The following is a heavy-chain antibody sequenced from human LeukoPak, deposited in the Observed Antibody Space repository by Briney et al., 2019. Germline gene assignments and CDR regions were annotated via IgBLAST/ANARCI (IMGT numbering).Heavy chain of an antibody. Sequence: GGSLRLSCAASGFTFSSYGMHWVRQAPGKGLEWVAVIWYDGSNKYYADSMKGRFTISRDNSKNTLYLQMNSLRAEDTAVYYCARERIVVVPAAILGWFDPWGQGALVTVSS. CDR1: GFTFSSYG. CDR3: ARERIVVVPAAILGWFDP. V-gene: IGHV3-33*01. J-gene: IGHJ5*02. D-gene: IGHD2-2*02. CDR2: IWYDGSNK.